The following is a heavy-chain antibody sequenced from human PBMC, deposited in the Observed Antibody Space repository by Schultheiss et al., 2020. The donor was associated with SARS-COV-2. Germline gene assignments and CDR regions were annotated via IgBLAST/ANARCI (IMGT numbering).Heavy chain of an antibody. CDR1: GGSFSGYY. CDR2: INHSGST. D-gene: IGHD6-19*01. CDR3: ASYSSGWYPDAFDI. Sequence: SETLSLTCAVYGGSFSGYYWSWIRQPPGKGLEWIGEINHSGSTNYNPSLKSRVTISVDTSKNQFSLKLSSVTAADTAVYYCASYSSGWYPDAFDIWGQGTMVTVSS. J-gene: IGHJ3*02. V-gene: IGHV4-34*01.